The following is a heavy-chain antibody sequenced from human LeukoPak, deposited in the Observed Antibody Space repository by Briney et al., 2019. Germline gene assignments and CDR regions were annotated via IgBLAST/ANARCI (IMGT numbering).Heavy chain of an antibody. Sequence: SETLSLTCAVYGGSFSGYYWSWIRQPPGEGLEWIGEINHSGSTNYNPSLRSRVTISVDTSKNQFSLKLSSVTAADTAVYYCASNYYYDSSGYQGGEVYWGQGTLVTVSS. V-gene: IGHV4-34*01. D-gene: IGHD3-22*01. J-gene: IGHJ4*02. CDR3: ASNYYYDSSGYQGGEVY. CDR2: INHSGST. CDR1: GGSFSGYY.